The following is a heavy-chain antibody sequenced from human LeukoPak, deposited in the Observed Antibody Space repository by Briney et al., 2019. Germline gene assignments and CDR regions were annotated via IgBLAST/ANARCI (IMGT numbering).Heavy chain of an antibody. CDR1: GYTFTSYG. CDR3: ARDTPPGGAAAGPNWFDP. Sequence: ASVKVSFKASGYTFTSYGISWVRQAPGQGLEWMGWISAYNGNTNYAQKLQGRVTMTTDTSTSTAYMELRSLRSDDTAVYYCARDTPPGGAAAGPNWFDPWGQGTLVTVSS. V-gene: IGHV1-18*01. J-gene: IGHJ5*02. CDR2: ISAYNGNT. D-gene: IGHD6-13*01.